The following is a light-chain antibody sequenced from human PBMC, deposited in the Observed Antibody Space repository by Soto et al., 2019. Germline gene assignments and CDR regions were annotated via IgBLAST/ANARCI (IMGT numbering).Light chain of an antibody. Sequence: DIRMTQSPSTLSASVGDRVTITCRASQSISSWLAWYQQKPGKAPKLLIYKASSLESGVPSRFSGSGSGTEFTLTISSLQPGDFATYYCQQYNSYPLTFGGGTKVEIK. V-gene: IGKV1-5*03. J-gene: IGKJ4*01. CDR2: KAS. CDR3: QQYNSYPLT. CDR1: QSISSW.